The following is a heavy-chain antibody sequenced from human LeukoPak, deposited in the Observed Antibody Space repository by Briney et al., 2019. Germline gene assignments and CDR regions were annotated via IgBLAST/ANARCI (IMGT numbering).Heavy chain of an antibody. V-gene: IGHV4-39*07. Sequence: SETLSLTCTVSGGSISSSSYYWGWIRQPPGKGLEWIGSIYYSGSTYYNPSLKSRVTISVDKSKNQFSLKLTSVAAADTAMYYCARLDNWFDPWGQGTLVTVSS. CDR1: GGSISSSSYY. CDR2: IYYSGST. CDR3: ARLDNWFDP. J-gene: IGHJ5*02.